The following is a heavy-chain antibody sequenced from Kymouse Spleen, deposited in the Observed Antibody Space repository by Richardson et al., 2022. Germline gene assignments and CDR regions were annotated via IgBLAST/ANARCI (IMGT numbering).Heavy chain of an antibody. CDR2: IYYSGST. J-gene: IGHJ3*02. V-gene: IGHV4-39*01. CDR1: GGSISSSSYY. D-gene: IGHD1-26*01. CDR3: ARQGYSGSSDAFDI. Sequence: QLQLQESGPGLVKPSETLSLTCTVSGGSISSSSYYWGWIRQPPGKGLEWIGSIYYSGSTYYNPSLKSRVTISVDTSKNQFSLKLSSVTAADTAVYYCARQGYSGSSDAFDIWGQGTMVTVSS.